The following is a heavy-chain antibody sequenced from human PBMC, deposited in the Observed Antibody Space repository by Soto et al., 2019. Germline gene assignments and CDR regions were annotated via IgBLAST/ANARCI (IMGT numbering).Heavy chain of an antibody. CDR1: GDTFNFYS. Sequence: QVQLVPSGAEVKRHGSSVKVSCKASGDTFNFYSINWVRKAPGVGLEWVGRVTPILSMSNYAQRFQGRVTMTADKSTSTAYMELRSLRSEDTAIYYCASSYGSGYRAFDYWGQGALVTVSS. V-gene: IGHV1-69*02. CDR3: ASSYGSGYRAFDY. CDR2: VTPILSMS. D-gene: IGHD3-10*01. J-gene: IGHJ4*02.